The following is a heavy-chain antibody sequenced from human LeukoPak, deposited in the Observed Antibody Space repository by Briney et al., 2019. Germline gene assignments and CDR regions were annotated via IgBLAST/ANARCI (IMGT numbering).Heavy chain of an antibody. D-gene: IGHD2-8*01. Sequence: PGGSLRLSCAASGFTFRSYWMSWVRQAPGKGLEGVANIKQDGSEKYYVDSVKGRFTISRDNAKNSLYLQMNSLRAEDTAVYYCAKARELMVYAIMVYWGQGTLVTVSS. CDR1: GFTFRSYW. CDR2: IKQDGSEK. CDR3: AKARELMVYAIMVY. J-gene: IGHJ4*02. V-gene: IGHV3-7*03.